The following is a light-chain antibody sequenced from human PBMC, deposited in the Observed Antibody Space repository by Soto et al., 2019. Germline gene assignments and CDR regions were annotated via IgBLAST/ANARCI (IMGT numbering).Light chain of an antibody. CDR1: QSISSSY. CDR2: AAS. CDR3: QQYGSSSYT. V-gene: IGKV3-20*01. J-gene: IGKJ2*01. Sequence: EIGLTQAPGTLSLSPGERATRSCRASQSISSSYLAWYQQKPGQAPRLLIYAASSRATGIPDRFSGSGSGTDFTRTISRLEPEDFAVYYCQQYGSSSYTFGQGTQLEIK.